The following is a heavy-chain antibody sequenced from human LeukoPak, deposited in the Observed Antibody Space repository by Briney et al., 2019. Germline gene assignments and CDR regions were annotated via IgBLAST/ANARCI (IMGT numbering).Heavy chain of an antibody. D-gene: IGHD3-22*01. Sequence: GGSLRLSCAASGFTFSSYGMHWVRQAPGKGLEWVAVISYDGSNKYYADSVKGRFTISRDNSKNTLYLQMNSLRAEDTALYYCAKGDYYDTPWGQGTLVTVSS. CDR3: AKGDYYDTP. V-gene: IGHV3-30*18. CDR2: ISYDGSNK. J-gene: IGHJ5*02. CDR1: GFTFSSYG.